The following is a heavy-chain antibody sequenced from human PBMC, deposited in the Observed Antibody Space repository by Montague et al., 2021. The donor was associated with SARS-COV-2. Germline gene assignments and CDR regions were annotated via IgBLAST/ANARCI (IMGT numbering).Heavy chain of an antibody. V-gene: IGHV4-4*07. CDR3: ARGSEYYYHPFDY. J-gene: IGHJ4*01. D-gene: IGHD2/OR15-2a*01. CDR2: IYSNGET. Sequence: SETLSLTCTVSGASMSGYHWSWIRQPAGKALEWIGCIYSNGETTYNPSLKSRLTMSVDTSERQLSLKMTSVSAADTAIYYCARGSEYYYHPFDYWGHGNLVTVSS. CDR1: GASMSGYH.